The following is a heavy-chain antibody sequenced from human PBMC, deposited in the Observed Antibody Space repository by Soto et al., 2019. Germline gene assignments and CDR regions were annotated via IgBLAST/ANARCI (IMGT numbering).Heavy chain of an antibody. CDR1: GFTFSSYA. D-gene: IGHD6-19*01. Sequence: GGSLRLSCAASGFTFSSYAMSWVRRAPGKGLEWVSAISGSGGSTYYADSVKGRFTISRDNSKNTLYLQMNSLRAEDTAVYYCAKDLEPPRNIAVAGELDYWGQGTLVTVSS. V-gene: IGHV3-23*01. CDR3: AKDLEPPRNIAVAGELDY. J-gene: IGHJ4*02. CDR2: ISGSGGST.